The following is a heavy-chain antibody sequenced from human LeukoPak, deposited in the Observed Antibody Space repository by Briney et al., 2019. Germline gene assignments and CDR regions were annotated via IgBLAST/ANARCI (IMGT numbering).Heavy chain of an antibody. D-gene: IGHD5-18*01. CDR1: GFTVSDAY. CDR2: IYGGGDT. J-gene: IGHJ4*02. CDR3: ARAKRGYSYILEY. Sequence: GGSLRLSCAASGFTVSDAYMTWVRHTPGKGLEWVSDIYGGGDTGYADSVKGRFIISRDNSKNTLYRQMKSLKVEDTAVYYCARAKRGYSYILEYWGQGTLVTVSS. V-gene: IGHV3-53*01.